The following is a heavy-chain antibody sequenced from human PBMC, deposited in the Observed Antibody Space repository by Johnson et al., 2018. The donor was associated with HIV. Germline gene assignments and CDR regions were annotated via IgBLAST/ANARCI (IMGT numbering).Heavy chain of an antibody. CDR2: INWNSGST. J-gene: IGHJ3*01. D-gene: IGHD1-1*01. CDR1: GFTFSSYA. Sequence: QVQLVESGGGVVQPGRSLRLSCAASGFTFSSYAMHWVRQAPGKGLECVAVINWNSGSTGYAASVKGRFTISRDNSKNTLYLQMNSLKGEDTAVYYCAGELEGSGFDVWGQGTMVTVSS. V-gene: IGHV3-33*08. CDR3: AGELEGSGFDV.